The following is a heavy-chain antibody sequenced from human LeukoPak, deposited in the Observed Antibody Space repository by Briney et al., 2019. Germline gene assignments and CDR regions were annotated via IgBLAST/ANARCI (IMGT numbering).Heavy chain of an antibody. Sequence: RASVKVSCKASGYTFIDYYMHWVRQAPGQGLEWMGWINPKSGGTNHVQKFQDRVTMTWDTSISTAYMELTRLKSDDTAVYYCARGDDSYYYYYMDVWGKGTTVTVSS. V-gene: IGHV1-2*02. CDR1: GYTFIDYY. CDR2: INPKSGGT. CDR3: ARGDDSYYYYYMDV. J-gene: IGHJ6*03.